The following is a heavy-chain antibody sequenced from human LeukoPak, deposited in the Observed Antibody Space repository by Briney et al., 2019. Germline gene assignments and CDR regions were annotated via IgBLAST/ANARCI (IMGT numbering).Heavy chain of an antibody. Sequence: SETLSLTCTVSGGSISSSSYYWGGIRQPPGKGLAWIGSIYYSGSTYYNPSLKSRVTISVDTSKNQFSLKLSSVTAADTAVYYCARDRITMVRGVIITDDAFDIWGQGTMVTVSS. CDR2: IYYSGST. V-gene: IGHV4-39*02. CDR3: ARDRITMVRGVIITDDAFDI. J-gene: IGHJ3*02. CDR1: GGSISSSSYY. D-gene: IGHD3-10*01.